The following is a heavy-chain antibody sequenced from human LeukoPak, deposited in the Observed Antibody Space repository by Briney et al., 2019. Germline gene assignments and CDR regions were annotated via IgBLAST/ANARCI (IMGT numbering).Heavy chain of an antibody. J-gene: IGHJ6*03. CDR2: INHSGST. Sequence: GSLRLSCAASGFTFSSYGMSWVRQAPGKGLEWIGEINHSGSTNYNPSLKSRVTISVDTSKNQFSLKLSSVTAADTAVYYCARGPLDTAMDAYYYYMDVWGKGTTVTVSS. V-gene: IGHV4-34*01. D-gene: IGHD5-18*01. CDR3: ARGPLDTAMDAYYYYMDV. CDR1: GFTFSSYG.